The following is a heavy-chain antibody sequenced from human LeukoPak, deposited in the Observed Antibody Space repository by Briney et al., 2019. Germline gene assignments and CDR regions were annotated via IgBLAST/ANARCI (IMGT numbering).Heavy chain of an antibody. V-gene: IGHV4-59*01. CDR2: IHYSGST. D-gene: IGHD6-19*01. J-gene: IGHJ2*01. Sequence: SETLSLTCTVSGGSISNYYWSWIRQPPGKGLEWKGYIHYSGSTNYNPSLKSRVTISVDTSKNQFSLKLSSVTAADTAIYYCARDLRYSSGWYDWYFDLWGRGTLVTISS. CDR1: GGSISNYY. CDR3: ARDLRYSSGWYDWYFDL.